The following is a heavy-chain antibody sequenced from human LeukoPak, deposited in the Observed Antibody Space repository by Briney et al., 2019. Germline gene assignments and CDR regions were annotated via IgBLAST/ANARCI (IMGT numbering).Heavy chain of an antibody. D-gene: IGHD3-22*01. V-gene: IGHV3-21*06. J-gene: IGHJ6*01. CDR2: ITTSGTYI. CDR3: ARPLYYDSNGGEGMDV. CDR1: GFTFIRFN. Sequence: GGSLRLSCAASGFTFIRFNMNWVRQAPGKGLELVSSITTSGTYIYYADSVKGRFTISRDNAKNSLYLQMNSLRAEDTAVYYCARPLYYDSNGGEGMDVWGQGTTVTVSS.